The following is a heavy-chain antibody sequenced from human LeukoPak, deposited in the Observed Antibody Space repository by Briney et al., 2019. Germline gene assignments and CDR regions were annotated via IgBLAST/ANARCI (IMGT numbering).Heavy chain of an antibody. J-gene: IGHJ6*02. CDR1: GGSISSYY. Sequence: SETLSLTCTVSGGSISSYYWSWIRQPAGKGLEWIGRIYTSGSTNYNPSLKSRVTMSVDTSKNQFSLKLSSVPAADTAVYYCARDIAVAGTHYYGMDVWGQGTTVTVSS. CDR3: ARDIAVAGTHYYGMDV. V-gene: IGHV4-4*07. CDR2: IYTSGST. D-gene: IGHD6-19*01.